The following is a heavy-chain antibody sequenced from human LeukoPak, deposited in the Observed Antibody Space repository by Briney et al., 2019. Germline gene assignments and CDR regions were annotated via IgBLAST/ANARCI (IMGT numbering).Heavy chain of an antibody. Sequence: PGGSLRLSCAASGFTFSSYAMSWVRQAPGKGLERVSGISGSSDSTYYADSVKGRFTISRDNSKNTLYLQMNSLRAEDTAVYYCAKPPDYYDSNVAYWGQGTLVTVSS. V-gene: IGHV3-23*01. J-gene: IGHJ4*02. CDR1: GFTFSSYA. D-gene: IGHD3-22*01. CDR3: AKPPDYYDSNVAY. CDR2: ISGSSDST.